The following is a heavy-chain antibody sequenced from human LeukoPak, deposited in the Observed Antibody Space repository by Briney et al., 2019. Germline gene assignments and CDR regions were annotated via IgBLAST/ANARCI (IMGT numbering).Heavy chain of an antibody. CDR1: GFTFSSDS. CDR3: ARDPYSGYDLQAFDY. D-gene: IGHD5-12*01. CDR2: ISSSSSTI. Sequence: GGSLRLSCAASGFTFSSDSMNWVRQAPGKGLEWVSYISSSSSTIYYADSVKGRFTISRDNAKNSLYLQMNSLRAEDTAVYYCARDPYSGYDLQAFDYWGQGTLVTVSS. J-gene: IGHJ4*02. V-gene: IGHV3-48*01.